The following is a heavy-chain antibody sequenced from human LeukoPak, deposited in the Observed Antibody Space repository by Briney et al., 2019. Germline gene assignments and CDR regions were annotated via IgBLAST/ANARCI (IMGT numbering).Heavy chain of an antibody. D-gene: IGHD6-6*01. J-gene: IGHJ5*02. CDR3: ARDLAAPYGNWFDP. CDR1: GFTVSSNC. V-gene: IGHV3-53*01. CDR2: IYSGDTT. Sequence: GGSLRLSCAASGFTVSSNCMTWVRQAPGKGLEWVSLIYSGDTTYYADSVKGRFTISRDNSKNTLYPQMNSLRAEDTAVYYCARDLAAPYGNWFDPWGQGTLVTVSS.